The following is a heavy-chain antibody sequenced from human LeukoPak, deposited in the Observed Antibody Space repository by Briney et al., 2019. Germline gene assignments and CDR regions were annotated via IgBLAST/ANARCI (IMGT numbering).Heavy chain of an antibody. Sequence: GAPSLSCAASGFTFSNAWMSWVRQAPGNGLEWLGRIKSKTDGGTTDYAAPVKGRFTISRDDSKNTLYLQMNSLKTEDTAVYYCVGYCSGGNCPNAFDIWGQGTMVTVSS. CDR3: VGYCSGGNCPNAFDI. CDR2: IKSKTDGGTT. D-gene: IGHD2-15*01. CDR1: GFTFSNAW. V-gene: IGHV3-15*01. J-gene: IGHJ3*02.